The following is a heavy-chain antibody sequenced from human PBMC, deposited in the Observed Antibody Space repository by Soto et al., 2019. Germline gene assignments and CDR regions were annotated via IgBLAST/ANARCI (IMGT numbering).Heavy chain of an antibody. D-gene: IGHD6-13*01. CDR2: VNPHTGGT. V-gene: IGHV1-2*02. J-gene: IGHJ4*02. Sequence: QVQLVQSGAEVKKPGASVKVSCKTSGYTFTGYYLNWVRQAPGQGLEWMGWVNPHTGGTHYAQKFNGSVTMTRDPSTYTADMELRGMTFDDTATYFCARVMAYEQQLVPFYYWGQGTLFAVSS. CDR3: ARVMAYEQQLVPFYY. CDR1: GYTFTGYY.